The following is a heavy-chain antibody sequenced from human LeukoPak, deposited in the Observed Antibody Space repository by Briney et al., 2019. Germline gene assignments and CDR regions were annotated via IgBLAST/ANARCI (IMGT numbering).Heavy chain of an antibody. CDR1: GFPFNAYN. J-gene: IGHJ5*02. V-gene: IGHV3-30*02. Sequence: GGSLRLSCTAPGFPFNAYNIHWIRQSPGRGLEWVSFIRNDETEIHYADFAKGRFTISRDRSKNSIYLQMNSLRPDDTALYYCARDPGLYQLLLWFDPWGQGTLVTVSS. D-gene: IGHD2-2*01. CDR2: IRNDETEI. CDR3: ARDPGLYQLLLWFDP.